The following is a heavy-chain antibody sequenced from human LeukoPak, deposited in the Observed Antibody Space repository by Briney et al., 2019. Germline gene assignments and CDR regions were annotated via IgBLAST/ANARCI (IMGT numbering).Heavy chain of an antibody. CDR1: GGSFSGYY. CDR3: ARRGGSVAGLDY. J-gene: IGHJ4*02. D-gene: IGHD6-19*01. CDR2: INHSGST. Sequence: PSETLSLTCAVFGGSFSGYYWSWIRQPPGKGLEWIGEINHSGSTNYNPSLKSRVTISVDTSKNQFSLKLSSVTAADTAVYYCARRGGSVAGLDYWGQGTLVTVSS. V-gene: IGHV4-34*01.